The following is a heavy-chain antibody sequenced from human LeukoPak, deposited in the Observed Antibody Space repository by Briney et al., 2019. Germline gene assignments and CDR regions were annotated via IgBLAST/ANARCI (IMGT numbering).Heavy chain of an antibody. J-gene: IGHJ4*02. V-gene: IGHV1-69*04. CDR1: GGTFSSCA. CDR2: IIPILGIA. CDR3: ARDSLPYYYDSSGSGNPFDY. Sequence: SVKVSCKASGGTFSSCAISWVRQAPGQGLEWMGRIIPILGIANYAQKFQGRVTITADKSTSTAYMELSCLRSEDTAVYYCARDSLPYYYDSSGSGNPFDYWGQGTLVTVSS. D-gene: IGHD3-22*01.